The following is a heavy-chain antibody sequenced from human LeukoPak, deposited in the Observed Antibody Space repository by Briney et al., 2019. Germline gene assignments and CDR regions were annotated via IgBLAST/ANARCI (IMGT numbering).Heavy chain of an antibody. D-gene: IGHD6-13*01. CDR1: GFTFSSYD. CDR3: ARGPSSWSYYYYYGMDV. J-gene: IGHJ6*02. Sequence: GGSLRLSCAASGFTFSSYDMHWVRQATGKGLEWVSAIGTAGDTYYPGSVKGRFTISGENAKNSLYLQMNSLRAGDTAVYYCARGPSSWSYYYYYGMDVWGQGTTVTVSS. CDR2: IGTAGDT. V-gene: IGHV3-13*01.